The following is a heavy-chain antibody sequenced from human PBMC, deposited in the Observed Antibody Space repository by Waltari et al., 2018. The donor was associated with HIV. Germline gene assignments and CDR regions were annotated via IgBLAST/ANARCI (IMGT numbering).Heavy chain of an antibody. V-gene: IGHV3-7*01. J-gene: IGHJ4*02. CDR2: IKQDGSEK. CDR3: ARDHTWLHSDS. CDR1: GFTFSTYW. D-gene: IGHD5-12*01. Sequence: EVQLVESGGGLVQPGGSLRLSCAASGFTFSTYWMSWIRQAPGKGLEWVANIKQDGSEKYYVDSVKGRFTISRDNTKNSLYLQMNSLRAEDTAVYYCARDHTWLHSDSWGQGTLVTVSS.